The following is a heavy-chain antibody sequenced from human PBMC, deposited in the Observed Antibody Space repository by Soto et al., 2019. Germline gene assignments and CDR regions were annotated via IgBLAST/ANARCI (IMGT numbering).Heavy chain of an antibody. CDR2: VSPNTGTI. J-gene: IGHJ3*02. Sequence: ASVKVSCKASGYTFTSYDINWVRQATGQGPEWMGWVSPNTGTIVYAQKFQGRVTMTRNTSTSTAYMTLSSLRSEDTAVYYCARDRPGIKTYEAFDIWGQGTTVTVSS. D-gene: IGHD1-20*01. CDR3: ARDRPGIKTYEAFDI. V-gene: IGHV1-8*01. CDR1: GYTFTSYD.